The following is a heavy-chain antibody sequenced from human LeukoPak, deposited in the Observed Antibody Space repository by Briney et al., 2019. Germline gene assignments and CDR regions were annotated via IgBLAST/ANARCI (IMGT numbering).Heavy chain of an antibody. CDR1: GFTFSSHA. CDR2: ISSSGSTI. Sequence: GGSLRLSCAASGFTFSSHAINWIRQAPGKGLEWVSYISSSGSTIYYADSVKGRFTISRDNAKNSLYLQMNSLRAEDTAVYYCARGRSIVGAINGFWDYWGQGTLVTVSS. D-gene: IGHD1-26*01. V-gene: IGHV3-48*03. J-gene: IGHJ4*02. CDR3: ARGRSIVGAINGFWDY.